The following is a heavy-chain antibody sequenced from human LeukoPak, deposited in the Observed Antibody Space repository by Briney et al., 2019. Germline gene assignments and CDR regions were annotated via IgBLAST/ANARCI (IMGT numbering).Heavy chain of an antibody. Sequence: SETLSLTCTVSDGSISSYYWSWIRQPPGKGLEWIGYISYSGYTNYNPSLKSRVTISPDTSKNRFSLDLSSVTAADTAVYYCARRGPYCGSDCYVFDYWGQGTLVTVSS. V-gene: IGHV4-59*08. CDR2: ISYSGYT. D-gene: IGHD2-21*02. J-gene: IGHJ4*02. CDR1: DGSISSYY. CDR3: ARRGPYCGSDCYVFDY.